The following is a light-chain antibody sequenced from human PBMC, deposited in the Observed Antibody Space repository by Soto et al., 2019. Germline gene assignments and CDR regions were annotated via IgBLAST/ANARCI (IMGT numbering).Light chain of an antibody. V-gene: IGKV3-20*01. CDR1: QSVTSSY. Sequence: EIVLTQSPGTLSLSPGEGATLSCRASQSVTSSYLAWYQQKPGQAPRLLIYGASSRATGIPDRFRGSGSGTDFTLTISRLEPEDFAVYYCQQYGTSLLTFGGGTKVEIK. J-gene: IGKJ4*01. CDR2: GAS. CDR3: QQYGTSLLT.